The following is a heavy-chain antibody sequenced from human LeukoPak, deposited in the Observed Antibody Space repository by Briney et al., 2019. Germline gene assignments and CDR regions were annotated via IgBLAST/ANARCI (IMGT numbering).Heavy chain of an antibody. CDR3: ARGYKAAASIYYYYYGMDV. V-gene: IGHV4-59*12. CDR2: SYYSGST. CDR1: GGSISSYY. D-gene: IGHD6-13*01. Sequence: SETLSLTCTVSGGSISSYYWRWIRQPPGKGLEWIGYSYYSGSTNYNPSLKSRVTISVDTSKNQFSLKLSSVTAADTAVYYCARGYKAAASIYYYYYGMDVWGQGTTVTVSS. J-gene: IGHJ6*02.